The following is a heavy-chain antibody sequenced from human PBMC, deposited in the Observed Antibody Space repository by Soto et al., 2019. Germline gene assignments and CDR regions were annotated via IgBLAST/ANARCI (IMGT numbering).Heavy chain of an antibody. Sequence: EVQLVESGGGLVKPGGSLRLSCAASGFTASNLWMSWVRHAPVKGLEWIALIKRESEGGTADFAPLVKGRFTISRDDLENTLYLDMNSLKTEDTAVYYCTVDSMRPYWGQGTMVTVSS. CDR2: IKRESEGGTA. CDR3: TVDSMRPY. CDR1: GFTASNLW. J-gene: IGHJ4*02. V-gene: IGHV3-15*01.